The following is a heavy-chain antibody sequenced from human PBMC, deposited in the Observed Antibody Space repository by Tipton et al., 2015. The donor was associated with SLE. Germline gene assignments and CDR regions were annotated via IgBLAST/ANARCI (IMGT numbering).Heavy chain of an antibody. D-gene: IGHD1-26*01. CDR1: GGSVRGHY. J-gene: IGHJ4*02. CDR2: IFDTGDT. V-gene: IGHV4-59*02. Sequence: TLSLTCTVSGGSVRGHYWNWIRQPPGKGLEWIGYIFDTGDTNYNPSLRSRVSISIDTSKNQFSLRLTSVTAADTAVYYCARVKVGANDYWGQGTLVTVSS. CDR3: ARVKVGANDY.